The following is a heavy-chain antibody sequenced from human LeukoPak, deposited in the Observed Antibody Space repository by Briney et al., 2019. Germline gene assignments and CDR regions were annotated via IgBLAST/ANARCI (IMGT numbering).Heavy chain of an antibody. CDR2: INPSGGST. CDR1: GYTFTSYY. Sequence: GASVKVSCKASGYTFTSYYIHWVRQAPGQGLEWMGLINPSGGSTNYAQKFQGRVTMTRDTSTSTVYMELSSLRSEDTAVYYCARAFNSIQPLDYWGQGTLVTVSS. J-gene: IGHJ4*02. V-gene: IGHV1-46*01. CDR3: ARAFNSIQPLDY. D-gene: IGHD4-11*01.